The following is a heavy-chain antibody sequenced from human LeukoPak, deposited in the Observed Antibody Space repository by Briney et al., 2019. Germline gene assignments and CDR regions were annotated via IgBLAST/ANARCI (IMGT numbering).Heavy chain of an antibody. CDR1: GFTFSSYA. CDR2: ISGSGGST. Sequence: GGPLRLSCAASGFTFSSYAMSWVRQAPGKGLEWVSGISGSGGSTLYADSVKGRFTISRDNSKKTVYLQMNSLRAEDTAVYYCAKDRVAHFFYWYFDLWGRGTLVTVSS. CDR3: AKDRVAHFFYWYFDL. D-gene: IGHD5-12*01. V-gene: IGHV3-23*01. J-gene: IGHJ2*01.